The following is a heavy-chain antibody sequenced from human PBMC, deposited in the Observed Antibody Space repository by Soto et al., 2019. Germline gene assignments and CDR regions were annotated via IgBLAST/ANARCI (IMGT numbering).Heavy chain of an antibody. CDR1: GFTFSTYA. V-gene: IGHV3-23*01. J-gene: IGHJ4*02. CDR2: VSGSGLNT. Sequence: PGGSLRLSCAASGFTFSTYAMAWVRQAPGKGLEWVSGVSGSGLNTDYADPVRGRFYISRDNAKNTLYLHMNSLRAEDTAVYYCASCSRDGPPLDYWGQGTLVTVSS. D-gene: IGHD2-2*01. CDR3: ASCSRDGPPLDY.